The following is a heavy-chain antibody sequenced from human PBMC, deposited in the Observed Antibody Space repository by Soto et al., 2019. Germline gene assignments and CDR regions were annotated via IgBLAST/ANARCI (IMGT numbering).Heavy chain of an antibody. J-gene: IGHJ4*02. CDR3: AGDPGYRRGDYYGSGSYPDY. CDR1: GGTFSSYT. CDR2: IIPILGIA. V-gene: IGHV1-69*04. D-gene: IGHD3-10*01. Sequence: QVQLVQSGAEVKKPGSSVKVSCKASGGTFSSYTISWVRQAPGQGLEWMGRIIPILGIANYAQKFQGRVTITADKSTSTAYMELSSLRSEDTAVYYCAGDPGYRRGDYYGSGSYPDYWGQGTLVTVSS.